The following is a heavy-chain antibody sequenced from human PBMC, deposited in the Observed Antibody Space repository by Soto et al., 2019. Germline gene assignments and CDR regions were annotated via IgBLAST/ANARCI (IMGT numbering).Heavy chain of an antibody. CDR2: IYYSGST. D-gene: IGHD1-20*01. CDR3: ARFNWNPEPSHYYFDY. V-gene: IGHV4-31*03. J-gene: IGHJ4*02. CDR1: GGSISSGGYY. Sequence: SETLSLTCTVSGGSISSGGYYWSWIRQHPGKGLEWIGYIYYSGSTYYNPSLKSRVTISVDTSKNQFSLKLSSVTAADTAVYYCARFNWNPEPSHYYFDYWGQGTLVTVSS.